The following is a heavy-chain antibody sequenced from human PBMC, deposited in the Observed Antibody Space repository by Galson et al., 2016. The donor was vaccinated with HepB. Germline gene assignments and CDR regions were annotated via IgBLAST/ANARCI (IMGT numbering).Heavy chain of an antibody. CDR1: GFSLFTTGAA. Sequence: PALVKPTQTLTLTRTFSGFSLFTTGAAVGWIRQPPGKALEWIGIFYWDDDWRYRPSLKPRLTITRGSSKDQVALTLTNVDPGDTATYFCAYSSRSAAVFPLYFESWGQGTLVTVSS. CDR3: AYSSRSAAVFPLYFES. V-gene: IGHV2-5*02. CDR2: FYWDDDW. D-gene: IGHD6-13*01. J-gene: IGHJ4*02.